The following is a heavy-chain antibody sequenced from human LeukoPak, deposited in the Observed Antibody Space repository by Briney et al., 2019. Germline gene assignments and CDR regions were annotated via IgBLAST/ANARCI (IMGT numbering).Heavy chain of an antibody. CDR1: GGSFSGYY. CDR2: INHSGST. Sequence: SETLSLTCAVYGGSFSGYYWSWIRQPPGKGLEWIGEINHSGSTNYNPSLKSRVTISVDTSKNQFSLKLSSVTAADTAVYYCARGLNYWGQGTLVTVSP. CDR3: ARGLNY. J-gene: IGHJ4*02. V-gene: IGHV4-34*01.